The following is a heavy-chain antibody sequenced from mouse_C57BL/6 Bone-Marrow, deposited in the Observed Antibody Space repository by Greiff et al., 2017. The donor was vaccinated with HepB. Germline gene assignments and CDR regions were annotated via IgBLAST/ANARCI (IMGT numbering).Heavy chain of an antibody. CDR1: GFTFSSYA. V-gene: IGHV5-4*01. CDR3: ARDALLLYGSSYGFAY. D-gene: IGHD1-1*01. CDR2: ISDGGSYT. J-gene: IGHJ3*01. Sequence: EVQLQESGGGLVKPGGSLKLSCAASGFTFSSYAMSWVRQTPEKRLEWVATISDGGSYTYYPDNVKGRFTISRDNAKNNLYLQMSHLKSEDTAMYYCARDALLLYGSSYGFAYWGQGTLVTVSA.